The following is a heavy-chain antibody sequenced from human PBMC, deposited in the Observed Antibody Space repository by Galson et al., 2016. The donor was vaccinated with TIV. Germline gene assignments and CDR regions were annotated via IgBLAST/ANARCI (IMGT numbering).Heavy chain of an antibody. V-gene: IGHV5-51*01. J-gene: IGHJ4*02. D-gene: IGHD3-16*02. CDR2: IYPDDSDP. Sequence: QSGAEVKKPGESLKISCKASGCSFTRYWIGWVRQMPGKGLEWMGMIYPDDSDPRYSLSFRGQVTISVDRSTNTAYLQWSSLRASDTAISFCARNDFPDGDGNCYTDCFLDYCGRGTLVTVS. CDR3: ARNDFPDGDGNCYTDCFLDY. CDR1: GCSFTRYW.